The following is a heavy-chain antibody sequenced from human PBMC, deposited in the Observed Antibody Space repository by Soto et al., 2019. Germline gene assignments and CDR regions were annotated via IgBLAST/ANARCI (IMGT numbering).Heavy chain of an antibody. Sequence: GGSLRLSCAASGFTVSSNYMSWVRQAPGKGLEWVSVIYSGGITFYADSVKGRFTISRDNSKNTLYLQMNNLRGEDTAVYYCAKGKISTTTYTSFDSWGQGTLVTVSS. CDR2: IYSGGIT. V-gene: IGHV3-53*01. D-gene: IGHD1-26*01. CDR1: GFTVSSNY. CDR3: AKGKISTTTYTSFDS. J-gene: IGHJ5*01.